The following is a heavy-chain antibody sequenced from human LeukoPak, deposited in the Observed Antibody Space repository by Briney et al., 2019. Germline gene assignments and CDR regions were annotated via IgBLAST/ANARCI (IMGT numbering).Heavy chain of an antibody. CDR1: GFTFSSYG. J-gene: IGHJ3*02. V-gene: IGHV3-30*02. CDR2: IRYDGSNK. Sequence: GGSLRLSCAASGFTFSSYGMHWVRQAPGKGLEWVAFIRYDGSNKYYADSVKGRFTMSRDNSKNTLYLQMNSLRAEDTAVYYCANFAVGCARCASDIWGQGTMVTVSS. CDR3: ANFAVGCARCASDI. D-gene: IGHD2-21*01.